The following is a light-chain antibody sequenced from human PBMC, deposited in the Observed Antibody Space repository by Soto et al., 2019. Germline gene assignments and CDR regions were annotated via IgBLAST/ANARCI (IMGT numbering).Light chain of an antibody. CDR3: LQHYRYPRT. CDR2: AAY. Sequence: IQRTQSPSSLSASVGDRATITWLASQVIRNDLGWYQQKPGKAPKRLIYAAYTLQSGVPSRFSGSGSGTEFTLTSSSLQAEDFATYYCLQHYRYPRTFGQGTKVDIK. V-gene: IGKV1-17*01. J-gene: IGKJ1*01. CDR1: QVIRND.